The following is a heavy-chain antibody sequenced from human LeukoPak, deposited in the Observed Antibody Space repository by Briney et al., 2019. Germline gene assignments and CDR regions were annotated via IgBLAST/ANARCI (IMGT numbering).Heavy chain of an antibody. V-gene: IGHV3-43D*03. Sequence: GGSLRLSCAASGFTFDDYAMHWVRQAPGKGLEWVSLISWDGGSTYYADSVKGRFTISRDNSKNSLYLQMNSLRAEDTAVYYCARDRGVWFGEDHAFDLWGQGTMVTVSS. J-gene: IGHJ3*01. D-gene: IGHD3-10*01. CDR3: ARDRGVWFGEDHAFDL. CDR1: GFTFDDYA. CDR2: ISWDGGST.